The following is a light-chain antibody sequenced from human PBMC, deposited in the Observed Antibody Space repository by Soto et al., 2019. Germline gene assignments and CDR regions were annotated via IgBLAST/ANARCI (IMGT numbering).Light chain of an antibody. V-gene: IGKV1-39*01. Sequence: EIQMTQSPSYLSASVGDSVTITCRASQSISSYLNWYQQKPGKDPELLIYAASSLQSGVPSRFSGSGSGTDFTLTISSLHPEEFSTYDCQQSYSTLWTFGHCTTVAIK. J-gene: IGKJ1*01. CDR2: AAS. CDR1: QSISSY. CDR3: QQSYSTLWT.